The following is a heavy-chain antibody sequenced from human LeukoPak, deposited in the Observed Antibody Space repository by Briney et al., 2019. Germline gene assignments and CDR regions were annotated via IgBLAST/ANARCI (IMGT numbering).Heavy chain of an antibody. Sequence: GGSLRLSCAASGFTFSSYAMSWVRQAPGKGLEWVSSISGSGGSTYYADSVKGRITISRDNSKNTLYLQMNSLGAEDTAVYYCAKDLGGSYFRHFDYWGQGTLVTVSS. CDR2: ISGSGGST. CDR3: AKDLGGSYFRHFDY. J-gene: IGHJ4*02. V-gene: IGHV3-23*01. D-gene: IGHD1-26*01. CDR1: GFTFSSYA.